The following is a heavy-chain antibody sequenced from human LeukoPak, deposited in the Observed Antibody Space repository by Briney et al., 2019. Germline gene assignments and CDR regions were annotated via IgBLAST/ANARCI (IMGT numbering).Heavy chain of an antibody. D-gene: IGHD6-13*01. CDR3: AKIAATGTSFDY. V-gene: IGHV3-23*01. Sequence: GGSLRLSRSVSGFSFSNYVMSWVRQAPGKGLEWVSALDNGGYSTYYADSVKGRFAISRDNSKDTLYLQMNSLRADDTAVYYCAKIAATGTSFDYWGQGTLVTVSS. CDR2: LDNGGYST. CDR1: GFSFSNYV. J-gene: IGHJ4*02.